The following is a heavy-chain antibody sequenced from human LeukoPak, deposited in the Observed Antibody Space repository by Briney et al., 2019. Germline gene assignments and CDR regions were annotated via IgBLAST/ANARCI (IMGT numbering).Heavy chain of an antibody. CDR1: GFTFSSYG. J-gene: IGHJ4*02. V-gene: IGHV3-23*01. D-gene: IGHD3-10*01. Sequence: GGTLRLSCAASGFTFSSYGMSWVRQAPGKGLEWVSGISGSGGSTYYADSVKGRFTISRDNSKNTLYLQMNSLRAEDTAVYYCARDAYYGSGSFDYWGQGTLVTVSS. CDR2: ISGSGGST. CDR3: ARDAYYGSGSFDY.